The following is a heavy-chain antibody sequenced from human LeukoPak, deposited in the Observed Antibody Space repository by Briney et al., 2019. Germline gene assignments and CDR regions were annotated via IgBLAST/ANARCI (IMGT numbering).Heavy chain of an antibody. CDR3: ARARGYSYGYVPGLDY. CDR1: GYTFTSYY. CDR2: INPSGGST. J-gene: IGHJ4*02. V-gene: IGHV1-46*01. D-gene: IGHD5-18*01. Sequence: ASVKVSCKASGYTFTSYYMHWVRQAPGQGLEWMGIINPSGGSTSYAQKFQGRVTMTRDTSTSTVYMELSSLRSEDTAVYYCARARGYSYGYVPGLDYWGQGTLVPSPQ.